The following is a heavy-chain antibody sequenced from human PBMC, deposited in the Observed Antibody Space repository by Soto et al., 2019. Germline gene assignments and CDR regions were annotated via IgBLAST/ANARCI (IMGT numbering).Heavy chain of an antibody. CDR1: GGSISSSSYY. V-gene: IGHV4-39*01. CDR2: IYYSGST. CDR3: ARVSSSWYYFDY. Sequence: PSETLSLTCTVSGGSISSSSYYWGWIRQPPGKGLEWIGSIYYSGSTYYNPSLKSRVTISVDTSKNQFSLKLSSVTAADTAVYYCARVSSSWYYFDYWGQGTLSPSPQ. J-gene: IGHJ4*02. D-gene: IGHD6-13*01.